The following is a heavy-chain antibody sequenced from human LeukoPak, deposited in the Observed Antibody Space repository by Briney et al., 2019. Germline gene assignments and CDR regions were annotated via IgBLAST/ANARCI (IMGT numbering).Heavy chain of an antibody. CDR3: TSSQYDYLWGSYRPNQPPPNFDY. CDR2: IRSKAYGGTT. CDR1: GFTFGDYA. V-gene: IGHV3-49*04. Sequence: GRSLRLSCTASGFTFGDYAMSWVRQAPGKGLEWVGFIRSKAYGGTTEYAASVKGRFTISRDDSKSIAYLQMNSLKTEDTAVYLRTSSQYDYLWGSYRPNQPPPNFDYWGQGTLVTVSS. J-gene: IGHJ4*02. D-gene: IGHD3-16*02.